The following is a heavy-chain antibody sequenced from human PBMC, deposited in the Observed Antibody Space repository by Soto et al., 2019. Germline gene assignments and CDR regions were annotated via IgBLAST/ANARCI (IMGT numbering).Heavy chain of an antibody. CDR3: ANPGYSSGWRYYGMDV. CDR1: GFTFSSDA. D-gene: IGHD6-19*01. V-gene: IGHV3-23*01. Sequence: GGSPRLSCAASGFTFSSDAMSWVRQAPGKGLEWVSAISGSGGSTYYADSVKGRFTISRDNSKNTLYLQMNSLRAEDTAVYYCANPGYSSGWRYYGMDVWGQGTTVTVSS. CDR2: ISGSGGST. J-gene: IGHJ6*02.